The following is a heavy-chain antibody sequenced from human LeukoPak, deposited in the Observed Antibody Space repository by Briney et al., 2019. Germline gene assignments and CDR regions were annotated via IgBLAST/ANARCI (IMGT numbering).Heavy chain of an antibody. D-gene: IGHD4/OR15-4a*01. CDR2: ISGSGGST. CDR1: GFTFSSYA. V-gene: IGHV3-23*01. CDR3: GVQTTSGYYYYGMDV. Sequence: GGSLRLSCAASGFTFSSYAMSWVRQAPGKGLEWVSAISGSGGSTYYADSVKGRFTISRDHSKNTLYLQMNSLRAEDTAVYYCGVQTTSGYYYYGMDVWGQGTTVTVSS. J-gene: IGHJ6*02.